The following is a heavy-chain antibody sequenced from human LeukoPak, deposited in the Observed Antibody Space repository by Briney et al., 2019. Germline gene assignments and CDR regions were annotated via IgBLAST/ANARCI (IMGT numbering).Heavy chain of an antibody. Sequence: GGSLRLSCAASGFTFSIYVMSWVRQAPGKGLEWVSTLSGRGGNSYYADSVKGRFTISRDNSKNMLFLQMNSLRADDTAVYYCTKDRDAAVAAYFFDYWGQGTLVTVSS. CDR1: GFTFSIYV. J-gene: IGHJ4*02. V-gene: IGHV3-23*01. D-gene: IGHD6-19*01. CDR3: TKDRDAAVAAYFFDY. CDR2: LSGRGGNS.